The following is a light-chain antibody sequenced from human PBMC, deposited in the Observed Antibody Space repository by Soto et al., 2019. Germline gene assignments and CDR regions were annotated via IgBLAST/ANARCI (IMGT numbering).Light chain of an antibody. V-gene: IGKV1-27*01. CDR3: QKYHSAPLT. CDR1: QGIAPY. J-gene: IGKJ4*01. Sequence: DVQMTQSPSSLSASVGDRVTITCRASQGIAPYLAWFQQKPGKVPKLLIYAASTLQSGVPSRFSGSGSGTDFTLTISSLQPEDVATYYRQKYHSAPLTFGGGTKADIK. CDR2: AAS.